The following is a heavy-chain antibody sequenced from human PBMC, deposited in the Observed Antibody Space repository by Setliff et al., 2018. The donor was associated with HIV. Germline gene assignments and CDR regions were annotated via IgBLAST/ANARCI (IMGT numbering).Heavy chain of an antibody. CDR1: GYSISSGYY. CDR3: ARILGSHYYYGMDV. J-gene: IGHJ6*02. V-gene: IGHV4-38-2*01. D-gene: IGHD6-19*01. CDR2: IFYSGST. Sequence: SETLSLTCAVSGYSISSGYYWGWIRQPPGKGLEWIGYIFYSGSTHQNPSLKSRVTISVDSSKNHFSLILSSVTAADTAVYFCARILGSHYYYGMDVWGPGTTVTVSS.